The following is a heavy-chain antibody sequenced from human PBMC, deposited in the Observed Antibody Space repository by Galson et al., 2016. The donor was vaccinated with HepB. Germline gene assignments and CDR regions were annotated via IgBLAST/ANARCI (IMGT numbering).Heavy chain of an antibody. J-gene: IGHJ4*02. CDR3: ASSAYYQFDS. CDR2: IYYGETT. Sequence: SETLSLTCTVSGGSVSNGDHYWNWIRQPPGKGLEWIGYIYYGETTNFDPSLKSRVTISVDTSKNQFFLKLNSLTAADTAVYYCASSAYYQFDSWGRGTLVTVSS. CDR1: GGSVSNGDHY. V-gene: IGHV4-61*08. D-gene: IGHD3-3*01.